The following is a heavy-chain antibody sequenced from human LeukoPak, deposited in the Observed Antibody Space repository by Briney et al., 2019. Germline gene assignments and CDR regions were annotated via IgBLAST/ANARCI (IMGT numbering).Heavy chain of an antibody. J-gene: IGHJ4*02. Sequence: GGSLRLSCAASGFTFSSYSMNWVRQAPGKGLEWVSYISSSSSTIYYADSVKGRFTISRDNAKNSLYLQMNSLRAEDTAVYYCASSPRSLAPPPWDYWGQGTLVTVSS. CDR1: GFTFSSYS. CDR3: ASSPRSLAPPPWDY. CDR2: ISSSSSTI. D-gene: IGHD3-3*02. V-gene: IGHV3-48*01.